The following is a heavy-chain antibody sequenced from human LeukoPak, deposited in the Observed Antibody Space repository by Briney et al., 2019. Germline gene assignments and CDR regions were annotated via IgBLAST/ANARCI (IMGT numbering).Heavy chain of an antibody. D-gene: IGHD3-16*01. CDR1: GYTLTELS. CDR2: FDPEDGET. CDR3: AILTGVGDRGYFDY. Sequence: ASVKVSCKVSGYTLTELSMHWVRQAPGKGLEWMGGFDPEDGETIYAQKFQGRVTMTEDTSTDTAYMELSSLRYEDTAVYYCAILTGVGDRGYFDYWGQGTLVTVSS. V-gene: IGHV1-24*01. J-gene: IGHJ4*02.